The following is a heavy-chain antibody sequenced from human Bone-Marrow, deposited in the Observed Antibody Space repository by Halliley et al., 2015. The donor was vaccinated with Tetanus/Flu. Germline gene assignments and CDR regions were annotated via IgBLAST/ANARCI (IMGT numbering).Heavy chain of an antibody. CDR3: AKDLSGNYLAYFDY. CDR2: TSSDGGII. V-gene: IGHV3-30*18. Sequence: TSSDGGIIKYADSVKGRFTISRDNSKNTLYLQMNSLRPEDTAVYYCAKDLSGNYLAYFDYWGQGTLVTVSS. J-gene: IGHJ4*02. D-gene: IGHD1-26*01.